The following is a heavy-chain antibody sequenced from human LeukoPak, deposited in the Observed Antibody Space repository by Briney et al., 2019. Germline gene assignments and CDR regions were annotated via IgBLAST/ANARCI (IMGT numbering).Heavy chain of an antibody. J-gene: IGHJ6*02. CDR2: INPSGGST. CDR3: ARADSGSYGPYYYYYGMDV. CDR1: GYTFTSYH. D-gene: IGHD1-26*01. Sequence: ASVKVSCKASGYTFTSYHMHWVRQAPGQGLEWIGIINPSGGSTSYAQKFQGRVTMTRDTSTSTVYMELSSLRSEDTAVYYCARADSGSYGPYYYYYGMDVWGQGTTVTVSS. V-gene: IGHV1-46*01.